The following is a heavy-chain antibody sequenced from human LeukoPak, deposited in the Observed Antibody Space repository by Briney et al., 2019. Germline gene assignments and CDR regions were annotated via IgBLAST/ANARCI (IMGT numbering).Heavy chain of an antibody. J-gene: IGHJ4*02. CDR2: MNPNSGNT. Sequence: ASVKVSCKASGYTFTSYDINWVRQATGQGLEWMGWMNPNSGNTGYPQKFQGRVTITRNTSISTAYLELSSLRSEDTAVYYCARGAPGGYCSGGSCPYFDYWGQGTLVTVSS. CDR3: ARGAPGGYCSGGSCPYFDY. CDR1: GYTFTSYD. V-gene: IGHV1-8*03. D-gene: IGHD2-15*01.